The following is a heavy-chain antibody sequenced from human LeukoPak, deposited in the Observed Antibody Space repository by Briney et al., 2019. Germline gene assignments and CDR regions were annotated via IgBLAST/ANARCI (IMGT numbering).Heavy chain of an antibody. V-gene: IGHV1-8*01. Sequence: APVKVSCKASGYTFTSYDINWVRQATGQGLEWMGWMNPNSGNTGYAQKFQGRVTMTRNTSISTAYMELSSLRSEDTAVYYCAIHPLLWFGEFSYWGQGTLVTVSS. D-gene: IGHD3-10*01. CDR1: GYTFTSYD. CDR2: MNPNSGNT. J-gene: IGHJ4*02. CDR3: AIHPLLWFGEFSY.